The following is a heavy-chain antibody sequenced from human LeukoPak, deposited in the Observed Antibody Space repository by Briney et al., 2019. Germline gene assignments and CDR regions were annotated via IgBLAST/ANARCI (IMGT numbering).Heavy chain of an antibody. V-gene: IGHV1-69*05. Sequence: GASVKVSCKASGGTFSSYAISWVRQAPGQGLEWMGGIIPIFGTASYAQKFQGRVTITTDESTSTAYMELSSLRSEDTAVYYCARRGDGYNQYYFDYWGQGTLVTVSS. CDR2: IIPIFGTA. J-gene: IGHJ4*02. D-gene: IGHD5-24*01. CDR3: ARRGDGYNQYYFDY. CDR1: GGTFSSYA.